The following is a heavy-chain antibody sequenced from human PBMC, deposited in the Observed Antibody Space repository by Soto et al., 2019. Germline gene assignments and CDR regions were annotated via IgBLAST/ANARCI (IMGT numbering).Heavy chain of an antibody. CDR3: ARGPYYYYYMYV. CDR2: MNPNSGNT. CDR1: GYTFTSYD. Sequence: QVQLVQSGAEVKKPGASVKVSCKASGYTFTSYDINWVRQATGQGLEWMGWMNPNSGNTGNAQKFEGRSTMTRNTSITTAYMELSSLRSEDTAVYYCARGPYYYYYMYVWGKGTTVTVSS. V-gene: IGHV1-8*01. J-gene: IGHJ6*03.